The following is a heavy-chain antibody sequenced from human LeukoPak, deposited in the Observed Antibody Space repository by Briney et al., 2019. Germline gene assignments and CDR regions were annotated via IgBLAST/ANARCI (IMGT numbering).Heavy chain of an antibody. J-gene: IGHJ4*02. D-gene: IGHD4/OR15-4a*01. CDR1: GPSISRYY. CDR2: IFYSGST. V-gene: IGHV4-59*01. CDR3: ARYSGGYYSAFDY. Sequence: SETLSLTCTVYGPSISRYYWGWIRQPPGKGLEWLGYIFYSGSTTYNPSLKSRVTIPVDTSKNQFSLKLSAVTAADSAVYYCARYSGGYYSAFDYWGQGTLVTVSS.